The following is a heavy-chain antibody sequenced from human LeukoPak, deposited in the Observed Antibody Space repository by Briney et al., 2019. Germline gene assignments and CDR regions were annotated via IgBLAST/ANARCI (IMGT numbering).Heavy chain of an antibody. V-gene: IGHV3-30*03. J-gene: IGHJ4*02. CDR2: ISYDGTEK. CDR1: GFSFVSYA. Sequence: GGSLRLSCAASGFSFVSYAMSWVRQAPGKGLEWVAVISYDGTEKYYGDSVKGRFTISRDNSKNTLYLQMNSLRAEDTALYYCARDGHGVPLDYWGQGTLVTVSP. D-gene: IGHD4-17*01. CDR3: ARDGHGVPLDY.